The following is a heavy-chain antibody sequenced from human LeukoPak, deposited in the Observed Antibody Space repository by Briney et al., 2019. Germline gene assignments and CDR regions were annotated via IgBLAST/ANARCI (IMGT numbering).Heavy chain of an antibody. CDR1: GFPFSSYW. D-gene: IGHD5-24*01. V-gene: IGHV3-7*04. Sequence: GSLRLSCVASGFPFSSYWMTGVRQAPGKGLEWGANIKQDGSKKSYVDSVKGRFTISRNNAKNSLYLQMNSLRAEDTAIYYCTRVGYIDEGIDYWGQGTLVTVSS. CDR3: TRVGYIDEGIDY. CDR2: IKQDGSKK. J-gene: IGHJ4*02.